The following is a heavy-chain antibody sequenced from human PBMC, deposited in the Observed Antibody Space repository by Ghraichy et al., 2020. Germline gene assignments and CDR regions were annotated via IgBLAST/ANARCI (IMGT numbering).Heavy chain of an antibody. Sequence: GESLNISCAASGFTFSSYAMSWVRQAPGKGLEWVSAISGSGGSTYYADSVKGRFTISRDNSKNTLYLQMNSLRAEDTAVYYCAKDPLTIVVVPAANYWGQGTLVTVSS. CDR3: AKDPLTIVVVPAANY. V-gene: IGHV3-23*01. CDR2: ISGSGGST. CDR1: GFTFSSYA. D-gene: IGHD2-2*01. J-gene: IGHJ4*02.